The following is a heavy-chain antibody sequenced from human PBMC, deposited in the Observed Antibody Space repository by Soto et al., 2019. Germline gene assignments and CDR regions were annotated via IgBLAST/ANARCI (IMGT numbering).Heavy chain of an antibody. V-gene: IGHV4-59*01. D-gene: IGHD6-6*01. CDR3: ARDKGPRRSYYGMDV. Sequence: SETLSLTCTVSGGSISSYYWSWIRQPPGKGLEWIGFIYYTGSTNYNPSLRSRVTISVDTSKNQFSLRLRSVNAADTAVYFCARDKGPRRSYYGMDVWGQGTTVTVSS. CDR1: GGSISSYY. CDR2: IYYTGST. J-gene: IGHJ6*02.